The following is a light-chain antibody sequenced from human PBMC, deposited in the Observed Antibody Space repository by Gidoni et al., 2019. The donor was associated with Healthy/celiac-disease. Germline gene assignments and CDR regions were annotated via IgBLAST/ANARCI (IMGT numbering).Light chain of an antibody. V-gene: IGKV1-39*01. CDR2: AAS. CDR3: QQSYSTLL. CDR1: QSISSY. Sequence: DIQMTQSPSSLSASVGDRVTITCRASQSISSYLNWYQQKPGKAPKLLIYAASSLQSGVPSRFSGSGSGTDFTLTISSLQPEDFATYYCQQSYSTLLFGQGTKLGIK. J-gene: IGKJ2*01.